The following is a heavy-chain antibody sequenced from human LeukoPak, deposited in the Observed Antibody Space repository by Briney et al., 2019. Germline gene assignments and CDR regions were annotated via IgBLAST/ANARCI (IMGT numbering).Heavy chain of an antibody. D-gene: IGHD1-26*01. J-gene: IGHJ6*02. CDR2: ISWNSGSI. V-gene: IGHV3-9*01. Sequence: PGRSLRLSCAASGFTFDDYAMHWVRQAPGKGLEWVSGISWNSGSIGYADSVKGRFTISRDNAKNSLYLQMNSLRAEDTALYYRAKDMSVGATGYGLDVWGQGTTVTVSS. CDR3: AKDMSVGATGYGLDV. CDR1: GFTFDDYA.